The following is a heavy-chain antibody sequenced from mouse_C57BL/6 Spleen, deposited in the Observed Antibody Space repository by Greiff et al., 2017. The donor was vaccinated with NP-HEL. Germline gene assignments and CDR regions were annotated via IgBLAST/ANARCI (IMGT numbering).Heavy chain of an antibody. CDR2: IHPNSGST. J-gene: IGHJ4*01. Sequence: VQLQQPGAELVKPGASVKLSCKASGYTFTSYWMHWVKQRPGQGLEWIGMIHPNSGSTNYNEKFKSKATLTVDKSSSTAYMQLSSLTSEDSAVYYCARGHYYGSSWDAMDYWGQGTSVTVSS. D-gene: IGHD1-1*01. CDR3: ARGHYYGSSWDAMDY. CDR1: GYTFTSYW. V-gene: IGHV1-64*01.